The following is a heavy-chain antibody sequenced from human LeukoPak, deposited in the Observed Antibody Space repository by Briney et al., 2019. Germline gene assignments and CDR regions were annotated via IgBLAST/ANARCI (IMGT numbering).Heavy chain of an antibody. V-gene: IGHV4-59*01. CDR1: GRSISSYY. J-gene: IGHJ3*02. CDR2: MYNSGST. Sequence: SETLSLTCTVSGRSISSYYLSWLRQPPGKGLEWIGSMYNSGSTNFNPSRRSRVTISVDTSKNQFSLKLSSVTAADTAVYYCAKGTTISAFDIWGQGTTVTVSS. D-gene: IGHD3-9*01. CDR3: AKGTTISAFDI.